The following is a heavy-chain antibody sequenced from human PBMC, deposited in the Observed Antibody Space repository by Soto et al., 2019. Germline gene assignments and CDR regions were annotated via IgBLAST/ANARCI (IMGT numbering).Heavy chain of an antibody. V-gene: IGHV1-2*04. CDR1: GYTFTGYY. CDR2: INPNSGGT. CDR3: ARSTRYYDSSGYYFLDY. J-gene: IGHJ4*02. Sequence: ASVKVSCKASGYTFTGYYIHWVRQAPGQGLEWMGWINPNSGGTNYAQDFQGWVTMTRDTSINTAYMELSGLRSDDTAVYYCARSTRYYDSSGYYFLDYWGQGTLVTVSS. D-gene: IGHD3-22*01.